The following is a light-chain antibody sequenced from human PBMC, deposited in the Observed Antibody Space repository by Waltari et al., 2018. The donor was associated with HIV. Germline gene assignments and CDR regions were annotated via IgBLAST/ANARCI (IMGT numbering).Light chain of an antibody. CDR3: ISYAGSNWV. V-gene: IGLV2-8*01. CDR2: EVS. J-gene: IGLJ3*02. Sequence: QSALTQPHSASGSPGQSVTISCTGTSSDVGGYNYVSWYQQHPGKATKYIIYEVSKRPLGVPVRCSGAKSGNTASLTVSGLQAEDDADEYCISYAGSNWVFGGGTKLTVL. CDR1: SSDVGGYNY.